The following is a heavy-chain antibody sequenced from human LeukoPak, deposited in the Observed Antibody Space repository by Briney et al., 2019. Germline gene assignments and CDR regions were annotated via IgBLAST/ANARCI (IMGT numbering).Heavy chain of an antibody. V-gene: IGHV1-8*03. CDR3: AKDWATYYDSSGYLGDAFDI. Sequence: ASVKVSCKASGYTFTSYDINWVRQATGQGLEWMGWMNPNSGNTGYAQKFQGRVTITRNTSISTAYMELSSLRSEDTAVYYCAKDWATYYDSSGYLGDAFDIWGQGTMVTVSS. J-gene: IGHJ3*02. D-gene: IGHD3-22*01. CDR1: GYTFTSYD. CDR2: MNPNSGNT.